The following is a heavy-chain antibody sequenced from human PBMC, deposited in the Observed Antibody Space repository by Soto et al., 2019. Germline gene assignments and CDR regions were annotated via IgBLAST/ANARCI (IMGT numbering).Heavy chain of an antibody. D-gene: IGHD6-19*01. CDR3: AKDIGGHPVAIHDY. J-gene: IGHJ4*02. Sequence: PGGSLGLSCAASGFTFFDYAMHWVRQAPGKGLEWVSGISWNSGSIGYADSVKGRFTISRDNAKNSLYLQMNSLRAEDTALYYYAKDIGGHPVAIHDYWGQGT. CDR1: GFTFFDYA. CDR2: ISWNSGSI. V-gene: IGHV3-9*01.